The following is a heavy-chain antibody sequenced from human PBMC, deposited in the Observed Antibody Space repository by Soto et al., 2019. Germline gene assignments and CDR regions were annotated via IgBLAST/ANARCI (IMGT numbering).Heavy chain of an antibody. D-gene: IGHD3-10*01. CDR2: IYYSGST. J-gene: IGHJ4*02. Sequence: QVQLQESGPGLVKPSETLSLTCTVSGGSVSSGSYYWSWIRQPPGKGLEWIGYIYYSGSTNYNPSLKSRVTISVDTAKNQFSLKLSSVTAAYTAVYYCARVNYYGSGSYSKTLDYWGQGTLVTVSS. CDR3: ARVNYYGSGSYSKTLDY. CDR1: GGSVSSGSYY. V-gene: IGHV4-61*01.